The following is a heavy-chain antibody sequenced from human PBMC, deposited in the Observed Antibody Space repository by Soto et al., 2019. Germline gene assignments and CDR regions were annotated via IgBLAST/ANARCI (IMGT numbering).Heavy chain of an antibody. CDR2: ISTGGGST. Sequence: EVQLLESGGGLVQPGGSLRLSCAASGFTFSSHVMSWVRQAPGKGLEWVSGISTGGGSTDYADSVKGRFTISRDNSKNTLHLQMKSLRAEDTAXXYCARSREIIASAGSFDYWGQGTLVTVSS. CDR3: ARSREIIASAGSFDY. V-gene: IGHV3-23*01. D-gene: IGHD6-25*01. J-gene: IGHJ4*02. CDR1: GFTFSSHV.